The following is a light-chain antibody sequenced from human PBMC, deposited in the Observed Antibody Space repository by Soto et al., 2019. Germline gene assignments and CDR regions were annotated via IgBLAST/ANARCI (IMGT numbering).Light chain of an antibody. Sequence: DIVMTQTPLSSPVTLGQPASISCRSSQSLVHSDGNTYLSWLQQRPGQPPRLLIYKISNRFSGGPGKFRGRWGGEGFTIEIRRGESEDGGVYYCMQATQFPPLTFGGGTKVEIK. CDR2: KIS. V-gene: IGKV2-24*01. CDR3: MQATQFPPLT. CDR1: QSLVHSDGNTY. J-gene: IGKJ4*01.